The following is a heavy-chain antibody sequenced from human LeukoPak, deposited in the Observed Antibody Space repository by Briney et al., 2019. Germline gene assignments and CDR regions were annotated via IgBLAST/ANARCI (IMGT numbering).Heavy chain of an antibody. CDR3: ARAFHGAFDI. V-gene: IGHV4-30-2*01. CDR1: GGSISSGGYS. Sequence: SETLSLTCAVSGGSISSGGYSWSWIRQPPGKGLEWIGYIYHSGSTYYNPSLKSRVTISVDRSKNQFSLKLSSVTAADTAVYYCARAFHGAFDIWGQGTMVTVSS. J-gene: IGHJ3*02. CDR2: IYHSGST.